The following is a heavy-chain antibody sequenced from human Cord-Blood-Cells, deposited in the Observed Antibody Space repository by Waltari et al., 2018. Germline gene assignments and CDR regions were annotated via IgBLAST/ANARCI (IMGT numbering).Heavy chain of an antibody. J-gene: IGHJ4*02. CDR3: ARDFRDSSSSGGFDY. CDR2: IYHSGST. Sequence: QVQLQESGPGLVKPSETLSLTCAVSGYSISSGYYWGWIRQPPGKGLEWIGSIYHSGSTSYNPSLKSRVTISVDTSKNQFSLKLSSVTAADTAVYYCARDFRDSSSSGGFDYWGQGTLVTVSS. CDR1: GYSISSGYY. V-gene: IGHV4-38-2*02. D-gene: IGHD6-6*01.